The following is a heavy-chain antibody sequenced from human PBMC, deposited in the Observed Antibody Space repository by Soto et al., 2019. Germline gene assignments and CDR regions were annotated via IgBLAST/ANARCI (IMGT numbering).Heavy chain of an antibody. Sequence: GGSLRLSCAASGFPFSNAWMNWVRQAPGKGLEWVGRIKSKTDGGTTDYAAPVKGRFTISRDDSKDTLYLQMNSLKTEDTAVYYCTTEFDYYDSSGYYYATDPWVQGTLVTVSS. V-gene: IGHV3-15*07. J-gene: IGHJ5*02. CDR2: IKSKTDGGTT. CDR1: GFPFSNAW. CDR3: TTEFDYYDSSGYYYATDP. D-gene: IGHD3-22*01.